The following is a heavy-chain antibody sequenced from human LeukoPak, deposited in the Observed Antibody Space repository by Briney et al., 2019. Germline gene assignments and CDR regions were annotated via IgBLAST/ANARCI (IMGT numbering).Heavy chain of an antibody. CDR2: ISGSGTST. D-gene: IGHD6-19*01. Sequence: GGSLRLSCAASGFTFSSYSMNWVRQAPGKGLEWVSVISGSGTSTYYADSVKGWFTVSRDNSKNTLYLQMNSLRAEDTAVYYCAKEQSGYWGQGTLVTVSS. V-gene: IGHV3-23*01. CDR3: AKEQSGY. CDR1: GFTFSSYS. J-gene: IGHJ4*02.